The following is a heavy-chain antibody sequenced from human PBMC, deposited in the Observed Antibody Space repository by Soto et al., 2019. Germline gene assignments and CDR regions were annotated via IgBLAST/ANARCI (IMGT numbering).Heavy chain of an antibody. CDR2: ITGDRSIT. CDR3: VREQPHDYFYDSSGYLRSGVEL. V-gene: IGHV3-21*01. J-gene: IGHJ3*01. D-gene: IGHD3-22*01. CDR1: GFTFSTYT. Sequence: EGQLVESGGGLVKPGGSRRLSCGGSGFTFSTYTMNWVRQAPGKGLEWVASITGDRSITYYADSVKGRFTISRDDAKSSLFLQMNRRRAEDTAVYYCVREQPHDYFYDSSGYLRSGVELWGRGTMVTVSS.